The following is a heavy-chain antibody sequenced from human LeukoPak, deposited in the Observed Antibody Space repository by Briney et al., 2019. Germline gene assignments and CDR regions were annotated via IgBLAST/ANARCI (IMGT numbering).Heavy chain of an antibody. J-gene: IGHJ6*03. V-gene: IGHV3-21*01. CDR2: ISSSSSYI. Sequence: GGSLRLSCAASGFTFSSYSMNWVRQAPGKGLEWVSSISSSSSYIHYADSVKGRFTISRDNAKNSLYLQMNSLRAEDTAVYYCAKDSCTNTRCLRLNMDVWGKGTTVTVSS. D-gene: IGHD2-2*01. CDR1: GFTFSSYS. CDR3: AKDSCTNTRCLRLNMDV.